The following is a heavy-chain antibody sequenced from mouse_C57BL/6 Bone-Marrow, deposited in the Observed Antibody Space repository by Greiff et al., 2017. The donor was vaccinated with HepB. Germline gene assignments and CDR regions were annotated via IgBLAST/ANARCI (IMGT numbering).Heavy chain of an antibody. J-gene: IGHJ4*01. CDR2: IYPGDGDT. D-gene: IGHD2-3*01. Sequence: QVHVKQSGAELVKPGASVKISCKASGYAFSCYWMNWVKQRPGKGLEWIGQIYPGDGDTNYNGKFKGKATLTADKSSSTAYMQLSSLTSEDSAVYFCARRWPYAMDYWGQGTSVTVSS. CDR3: ARRWPYAMDY. CDR1: GYAFSCYW. V-gene: IGHV1-80*01.